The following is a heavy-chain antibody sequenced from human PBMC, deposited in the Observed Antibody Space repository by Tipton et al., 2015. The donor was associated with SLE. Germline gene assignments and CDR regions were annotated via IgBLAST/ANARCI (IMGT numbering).Heavy chain of an antibody. V-gene: IGHV4-34*01. J-gene: IGHJ6*02. CDR1: GGSFSGYY. CDR3: ARRSVNYYYGMDV. CDR2: INHSGST. Sequence: TLSLTCAVYGGSFSGYYWNWIRQPPGKGLEWIGEINHSGSTNYNPSLKSRVTISVDTSKNQFSLKLSSVTAADTAVYYCARRSVNYYYGMDVWGQGTTVTVSS.